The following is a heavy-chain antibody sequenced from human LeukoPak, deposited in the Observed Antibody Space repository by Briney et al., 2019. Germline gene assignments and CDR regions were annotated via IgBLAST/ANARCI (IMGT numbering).Heavy chain of an antibody. J-gene: IGHJ4*02. CDR1: GGSFSGYY. Sequence: SETLSLTCAVYGGSFSGYYWSWIRQPPGKGLEWIGEINHSGSTNYNPSLKSRVTLSVDTSKNQFSLKLSSVTAPDTAVYYCATMGAAAGLSFDYWGQGTLVTVSS. CDR2: INHSGST. V-gene: IGHV4-34*01. D-gene: IGHD6-13*01. CDR3: ATMGAAAGLSFDY.